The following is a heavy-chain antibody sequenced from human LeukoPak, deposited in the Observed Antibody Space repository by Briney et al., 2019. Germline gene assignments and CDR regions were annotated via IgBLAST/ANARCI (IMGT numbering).Heavy chain of an antibody. CDR3: ARVSPYRFLDY. CDR2: IYYSGST. D-gene: IGHD1-14*01. V-gene: IGHV4-59*01. Sequence: SETLSLTCTVSGGSISSYYWSWIRQPPGKGLEWIGYIYYSGSTNYNPSLKSRVTISVDTSKNQFSLKLSSVTAADTAVYYCARVSPYRFLDYWGQGTLVTVSS. CDR1: GGSISSYY. J-gene: IGHJ4*02.